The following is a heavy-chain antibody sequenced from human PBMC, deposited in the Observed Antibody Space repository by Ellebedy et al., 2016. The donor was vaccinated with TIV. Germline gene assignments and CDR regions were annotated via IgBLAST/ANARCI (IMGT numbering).Heavy chain of an antibody. Sequence: PGGSLRLSCAASGFGFSSHWMHWVRQVPGRGLVWVSGIDDDGSRTQYAESVRGRFTVSRDNAKNMVYLQMNSLRVEDTAVYYCVRDRPHNWFDPWGHGTQVTVPP. CDR2: IDDDGSRT. CDR1: GFGFSSHW. CDR3: VRDRPHNWFDP. V-gene: IGHV3-74*01. J-gene: IGHJ5*02.